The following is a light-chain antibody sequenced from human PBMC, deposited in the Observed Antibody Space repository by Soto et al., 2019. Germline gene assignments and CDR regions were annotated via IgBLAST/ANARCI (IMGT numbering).Light chain of an antibody. CDR3: QSFDSSLNGWV. CDR2: GNT. J-gene: IGLJ3*02. Sequence: QAVVTQPPSVSGAPGQRVTISCTGSSSNIGAGHDVHWYQQVPGTAPKLLASGNTNRPSGVPDRFSGSNSGTSASLAITGLQAEDEADYYCQSFDSSLNGWVFGGGTKVTVL. CDR1: SSNIGAGHD. V-gene: IGLV1-40*01.